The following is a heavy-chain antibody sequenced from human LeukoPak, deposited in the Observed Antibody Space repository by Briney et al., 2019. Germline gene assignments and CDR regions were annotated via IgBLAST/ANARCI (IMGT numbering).Heavy chain of an antibody. CDR2: ISKDARST. CDR1: GFTFDDYA. J-gene: IGHJ4*02. D-gene: IGHD3-10*01. V-gene: IGHV3-43*02. Sequence: GGSLRLSCAASGFTFDDYAMHWVRHAPGKGLEWVSLISKDARSTYYVDSVKGRFTISRDNSKNSLYLQMNSLRVEDTALYYCAKGLRSESYYNAFDYWGQGTLVTVSS. CDR3: AKGLRSESYYNAFDY.